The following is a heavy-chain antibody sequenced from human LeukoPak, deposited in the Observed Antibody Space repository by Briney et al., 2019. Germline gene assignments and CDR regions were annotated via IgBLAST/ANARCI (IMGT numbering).Heavy chain of an antibody. CDR3: ARLIVGATDY. D-gene: IGHD1-26*01. J-gene: IGHJ4*02. Sequence: GGSLRLSCAASGFTFDDYGMSWVRQAPGKGLEWVANIKQDGSEKYYVDSVKGRFTISRDNAKNSLYLQMNSLRAEDTAVYYCARLIVGATDYWGQGTLVTVSS. CDR1: GFTFDDYG. V-gene: IGHV3-7*01. CDR2: IKQDGSEK.